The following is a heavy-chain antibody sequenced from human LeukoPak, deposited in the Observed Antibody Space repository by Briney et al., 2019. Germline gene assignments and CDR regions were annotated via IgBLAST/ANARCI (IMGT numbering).Heavy chain of an antibody. J-gene: IGHJ4*02. D-gene: IGHD2-8*01. CDR3: ARDIVYCTNGVCYTGGYYFDY. CDR2: INWTGGST. Sequence: GGSLRLSCAASGFTFDDYGMSWVRQAPGKGLEWVSGINWTGGSTGYADSVKGRFTISRDNAKNSLYLQMNSLRAEDTALYYCARDIVYCTNGVCYTGGYYFDYWGQGTLVTVSS. V-gene: IGHV3-20*04. CDR1: GFTFDDYG.